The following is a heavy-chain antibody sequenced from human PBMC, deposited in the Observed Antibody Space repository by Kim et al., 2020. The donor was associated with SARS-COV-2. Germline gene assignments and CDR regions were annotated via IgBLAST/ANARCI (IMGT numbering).Heavy chain of an antibody. V-gene: IGHV4-39*01. J-gene: IGHJ3*02. Sequence: SETLSLTCTVSGGSISSSSYYWGWIRQPPGKGLEWIGSIYYSGSTYYNPSLKSRVTISVDTSKNQFSLKLSSVTAADTAVYYCARHEGGTGDGDDFDIWGQGTMVTVSS. D-gene: IGHD7-27*01. CDR3: ARHEGGTGDGDDFDI. CDR2: IYYSGST. CDR1: GGSISSSSYY.